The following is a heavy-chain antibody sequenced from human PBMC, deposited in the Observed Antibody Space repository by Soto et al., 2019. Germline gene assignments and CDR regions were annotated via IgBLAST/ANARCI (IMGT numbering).Heavy chain of an antibody. V-gene: IGHV5-51*01. CDR3: ARNFDKVGANNYYYYYGMDV. Sequence: PGESLKISCKGSGYSFTSYWIGWVRQMPGKGLEWMGIIYPGDSDTRYSPSFQGQVTISADKSISTAYLQWSSLKASDTAMYYCARNFDKVGANNYYYYYGMDVWGQGNTVTVSS. CDR2: IYPGDSDT. CDR1: GYSFTSYW. D-gene: IGHD1-26*01. J-gene: IGHJ6*02.